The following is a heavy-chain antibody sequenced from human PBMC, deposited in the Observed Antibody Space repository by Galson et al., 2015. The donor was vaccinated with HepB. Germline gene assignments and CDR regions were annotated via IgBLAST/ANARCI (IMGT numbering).Heavy chain of an antibody. V-gene: IGHV3-7*03. CDR1: GFTFSSYW. CDR2: IKQDGSEK. D-gene: IGHD5-18*01. CDR3: ATPSIQLWLSTFDF. J-gene: IGHJ4*02. Sequence: SLRLSCAASGFTFSSYWMSWVRQAPGKGLEWVANIKQDGSEKYYVDSVKGRFTISRDNAKNTLYLQMNSLRAEDTAVYYCATPSIQLWLSTFDFWGQGTMVTVSS.